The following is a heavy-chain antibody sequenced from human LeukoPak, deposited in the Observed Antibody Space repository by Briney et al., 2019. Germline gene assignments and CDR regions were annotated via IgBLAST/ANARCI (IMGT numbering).Heavy chain of an antibody. CDR3: AKDPLLYYYDSSGPQIGY. J-gene: IGHJ4*02. D-gene: IGHD3-22*01. CDR2: ISGSGGST. Sequence: PGGSLRLSCAASGFTFSSYAMSWVRQAPGKGLEWVSAISGSGGSTYYADSVKGRFTISRDNSKNTLYLQMNSLRAEDTAVYYCAKDPLLYYYDSSGPQIGYWGQGTLVTVSS. V-gene: IGHV3-23*01. CDR1: GFTFSSYA.